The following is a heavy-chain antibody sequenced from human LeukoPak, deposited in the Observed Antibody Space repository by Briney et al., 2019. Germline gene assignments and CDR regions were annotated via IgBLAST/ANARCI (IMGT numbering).Heavy chain of an antibody. CDR2: IWYDGSNK. J-gene: IGHJ1*01. CDR3: ARDYGDYGEYFQH. Sequence: GGSLRLSCAASGVTFSSYGMHWVRQAPGKGLEWVAVIWYDGSNKYYADSVKGRFTISRDNSKNTLYLQMNSLRAEDTAVYYCARDYGDYGEYFQHWGQGTLVTVSS. D-gene: IGHD4-17*01. CDR1: GVTFSSYG. V-gene: IGHV3-33*01.